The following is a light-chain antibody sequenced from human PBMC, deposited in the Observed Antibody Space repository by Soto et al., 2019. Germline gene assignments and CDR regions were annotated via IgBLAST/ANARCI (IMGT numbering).Light chain of an antibody. V-gene: IGKV3-15*01. J-gene: IGKJ1*01. CDR1: QSVSSGY. Sequence: EIVLTQSPGTLSLSPGERATLSCRASQSVSSGYLAWYQQKPGQAPRLLIYGASTRATGIPARFSGSGSGTEFTLTISGLQSEDFAVYYCQQYSIWRTFGQGTKVDI. CDR2: GAS. CDR3: QQYSIWRT.